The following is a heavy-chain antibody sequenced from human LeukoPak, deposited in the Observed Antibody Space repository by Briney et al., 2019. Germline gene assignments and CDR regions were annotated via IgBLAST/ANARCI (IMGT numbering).Heavy chain of an antibody. CDR2: IIPIFGTA. CDR3: ARGSGYSYGPFGY. CDR1: GGTFSSYA. V-gene: IGHV1-69*13. J-gene: IGHJ4*02. Sequence: GASVKVSCKASGGTFSSYAISWVRQAPGQGLEWMGGIIPIFGTANYAQKFQGRVTTTAEEATRTAYMELSSLRSEDTAVYYCARGSGYSYGPFGYWGQGTLGTGSS. D-gene: IGHD5-18*01.